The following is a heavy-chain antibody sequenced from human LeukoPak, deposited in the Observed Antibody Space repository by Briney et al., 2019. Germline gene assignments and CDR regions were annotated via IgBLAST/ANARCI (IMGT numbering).Heavy chain of an antibody. J-gene: IGHJ5*02. Sequence: GGSLRLSCAASGFTFSSYAMSWVRQAPGKGLEWVSAISGSGGSTYYADSVKGRFTISRDNSKNTLYLQMNSLRAEDTAVYYCAKAKQQLVLWSWFDPWGQGTLVTVSS. CDR1: GFTFSSYA. CDR2: ISGSGGST. CDR3: AKAKQQLVLWSWFDP. V-gene: IGHV3-23*01. D-gene: IGHD6-13*01.